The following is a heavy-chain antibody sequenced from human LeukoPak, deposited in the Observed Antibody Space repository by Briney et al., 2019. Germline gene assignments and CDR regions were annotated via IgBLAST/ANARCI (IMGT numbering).Heavy chain of an antibody. Sequence: GSLRLSCAASGFTFSDYYMSWIRQPPGKGLEWIGEINHSGSTSYNPSLKSRVTISVDTSKNQFSLKLSSVTAADTAVYYCARGGSAAAVWGQGTLVTVSS. D-gene: IGHD6-13*01. J-gene: IGHJ4*02. V-gene: IGHV4-34*01. CDR2: INHSGST. CDR3: ARGGSAAAV. CDR1: GFTFSDYY.